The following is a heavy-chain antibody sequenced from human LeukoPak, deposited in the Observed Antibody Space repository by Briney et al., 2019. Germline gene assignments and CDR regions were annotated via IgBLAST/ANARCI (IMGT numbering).Heavy chain of an antibody. Sequence: GGSLRLSCAASGFTVGTNSMSWVRQSPGKGLEWVSVIYSGGSTYYADSVNGRFTVSRDNSRNTLFLQMNSLRAEDTALYYCASAREYCGSAECYEYFQHWGQGTLVTVSS. V-gene: IGHV3-53*01. CDR3: ASAREYCGSAECYEYFQH. CDR1: GFTVGTNS. CDR2: IYSGGST. D-gene: IGHD2-21*01. J-gene: IGHJ1*01.